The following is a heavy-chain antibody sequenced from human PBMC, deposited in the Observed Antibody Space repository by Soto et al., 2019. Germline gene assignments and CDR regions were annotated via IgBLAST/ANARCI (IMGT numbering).Heavy chain of an antibody. CDR2: IKPDNGNT. J-gene: IGHJ5*02. D-gene: IGHD5-12*01. Sequence: QLQFVQSGGEVKKPGASVRVSCEAYGYPFSKYGISWIRQAPGQGLEWMGWIKPDNGNTDYAQKFQGRVTMTTATSSNTAYMELRSLRSNDTAVYYCATSYDSGFDPWGQGTLVSVSS. CDR3: ATSYDSGFDP. CDR1: GYPFSKYG. V-gene: IGHV1-18*04.